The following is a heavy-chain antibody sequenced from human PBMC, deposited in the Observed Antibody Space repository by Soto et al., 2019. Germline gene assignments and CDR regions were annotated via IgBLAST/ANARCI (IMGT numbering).Heavy chain of an antibody. D-gene: IGHD1-1*01. V-gene: IGHV4-59*01. CDR1: GGSISYYY. Sequence: QVQLQESGPGLVKPSETLSLPCTVSGGSISYYYWTWIRQPPGKGLEWIGYVSYSGSTNDNSSLKRRATTSVDTAKKQFSRKLNAVTAADTAVDYCARGTVDFEYWGQGTLVTVSS. CDR3: ARGTVDFEY. CDR2: VSYSGST. J-gene: IGHJ4*02.